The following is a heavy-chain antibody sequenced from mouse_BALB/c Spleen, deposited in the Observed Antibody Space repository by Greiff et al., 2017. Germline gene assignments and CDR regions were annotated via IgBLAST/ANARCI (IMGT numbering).Heavy chain of an antibody. CDR2: ISYDGSN. CDR1: GYSITSGYY. J-gene: IGHJ1*01. V-gene: IGHV3-6*02. D-gene: IGHD2-3*01. Sequence: DVKLVESGPGLVKPSQSLSLTCSVTGYSITSGYYWNWIRQFPGNKLEWMGYISYDGSNNYNPSLKNRISITRDTSKNQFFLKLNSVTTEDTATYYCARVVRDGYPYWYFDVWGAGTTVTVSS. CDR3: ARVVRDGYPYWYFDV.